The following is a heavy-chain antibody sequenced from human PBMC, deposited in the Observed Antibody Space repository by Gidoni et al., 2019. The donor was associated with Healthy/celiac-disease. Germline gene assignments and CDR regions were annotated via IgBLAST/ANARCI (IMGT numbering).Heavy chain of an antibody. CDR3: AKEIVGRLYGSYFDY. D-gene: IGHD1-26*01. J-gene: IGHJ4*02. CDR2: ISGSGGST. Sequence: EVQLLESGGGLVQPGGSLRLSCSASGFTFSSYAMSWVRQAPGKGLEWVSAISGSGGSTYYADAVKGRFTISRDNSKNTLYLQMNSLRAEDTAVYYCAKEIVGRLYGSYFDYWGQGTLVTVSS. CDR1: GFTFSSYA. V-gene: IGHV3-23*01.